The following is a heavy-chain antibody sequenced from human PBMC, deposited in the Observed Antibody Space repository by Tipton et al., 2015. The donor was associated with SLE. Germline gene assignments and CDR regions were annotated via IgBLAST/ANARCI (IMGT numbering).Heavy chain of an antibody. CDR1: GGSFSGYY. CDR3: ARDPRGYSSSRSFDY. J-gene: IGHJ4*02. D-gene: IGHD6-13*01. CDR2: INHSGST. Sequence: TLSLTCVVYGGSFSGYYWSWIRQPPGKGLEWIGEINHSGSTNYNPSLNSRVTISVDTSKNQFSLKLSSVTAADTAVYYCARDPRGYSSSRSFDYWGQGTLVTASS. V-gene: IGHV4-34*01.